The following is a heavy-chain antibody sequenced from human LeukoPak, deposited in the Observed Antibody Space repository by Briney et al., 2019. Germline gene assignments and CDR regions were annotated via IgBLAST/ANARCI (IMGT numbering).Heavy chain of an antibody. Sequence: SETLSLTCAVYGGSFSGYYWSWIRQPPGKGLEWIGEINHGGSTNYNPSLKSRVTISVDTSKNQFSLKLSSVTAADTAVYYCARGRKGRLGYCSSTSCYYYYYYMDVWGKGTTVTVSS. J-gene: IGHJ6*03. CDR1: GGSFSGYY. V-gene: IGHV4-34*01. CDR3: ARGRKGRLGYCSSTSCYYYYYYMDV. CDR2: INHGGST. D-gene: IGHD2-2*03.